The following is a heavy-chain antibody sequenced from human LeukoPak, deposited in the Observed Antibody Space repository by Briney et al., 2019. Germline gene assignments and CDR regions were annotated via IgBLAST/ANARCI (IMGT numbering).Heavy chain of an antibody. J-gene: IGHJ6*01. CDR2: TYYRSKWYI. V-gene: IGHV6-1*01. Sequence: SQTLSLTCAISGDSVSSNSVGWHWISQSPSRGLEWLGRTYYRSKWYIDYAVSVKTRIPITPDTSRTQFSLQLKSVTPEDTAIYYCARSHHYGWDVWGAGATGTASS. CDR3: ARSHHYGWDV. CDR1: GDSVSSNSVG.